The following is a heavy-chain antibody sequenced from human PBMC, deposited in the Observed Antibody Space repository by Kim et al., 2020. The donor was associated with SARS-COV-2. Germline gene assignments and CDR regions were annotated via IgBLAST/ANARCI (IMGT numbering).Heavy chain of an antibody. D-gene: IGHD2-2*01. J-gene: IGHJ4*02. V-gene: IGHV5-51*01. CDR3: ARTPTRYCSSTSCEGGFDY. CDR1: GYSFTSYW. CDR2: IYPGDSDT. Sequence: GESLKISCKGSGYSFTSYWIGWVRQMPGKGLEWMGIIYPGDSDTRYSPSFQGQVTISADKSISTAYLQWSSLKASDTAMYYCARTPTRYCSSTSCEGGFDYWGQGTLVTVSS.